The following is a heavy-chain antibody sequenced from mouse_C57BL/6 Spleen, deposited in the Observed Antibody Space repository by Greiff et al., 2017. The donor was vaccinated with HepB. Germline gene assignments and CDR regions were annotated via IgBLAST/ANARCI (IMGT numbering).Heavy chain of an antibody. V-gene: IGHV1-26*01. Sequence: VQLQQSGPELVKPGASVKISCKASGYTFTDYYMNWVKQSHGKSLEWIGDINPNNGGTSYNQKFKGKATLTVDKSSSTAYMELRSLTSEDSAVYYCARIYDGYYLFAYWGQGTLVTVSA. CDR2: INPNNGGT. J-gene: IGHJ3*01. D-gene: IGHD2-3*01. CDR3: ARIYDGYYLFAY. CDR1: GYTFTDYY.